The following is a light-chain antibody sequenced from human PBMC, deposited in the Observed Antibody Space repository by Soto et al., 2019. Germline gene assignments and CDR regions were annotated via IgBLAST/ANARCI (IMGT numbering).Light chain of an antibody. Sequence: EILMTQSPATLSVSLGERATLSSRASQSIGSKVGWYQQRPGQAPRLLIYGASSRATGIPARFSGSVSGTEFTLTISSLESEDSAVYYCQQYNSWLQISFGHGTRLEIK. CDR2: GAS. CDR3: QQYNSWLQIS. J-gene: IGKJ5*01. CDR1: QSIGSK. V-gene: IGKV3-15*01.